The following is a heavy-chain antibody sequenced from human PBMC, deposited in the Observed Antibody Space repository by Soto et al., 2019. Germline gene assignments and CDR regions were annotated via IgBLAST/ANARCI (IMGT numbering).Heavy chain of an antibody. Sequence: ASVKVSCKASGYTFTYRYLHWVRQAPGQALEWMGWITPFNGNTNYAQKFQDRVTITRDRSMSTAYMELSSLRSEDTAMYYCATSRLRSDYYCYYGMDVWGQGTMVTSP. CDR3: ATSRLRSDYYCYYGMDV. CDR1: GYTFTYRY. V-gene: IGHV1-45*02. CDR2: ITPFNGNT. D-gene: IGHD4-17*01. J-gene: IGHJ6*02.